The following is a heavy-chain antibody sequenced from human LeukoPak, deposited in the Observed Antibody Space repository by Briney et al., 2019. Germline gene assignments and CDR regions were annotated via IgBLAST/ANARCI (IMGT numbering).Heavy chain of an antibody. D-gene: IGHD3-10*01. V-gene: IGHV4-39*01. CDR3: ASMSRGVILGPNYYSYYMDV. Sequence: PSETLSLTCSVSGGSMSSPSFYWAWIRQPPGKGLEWIRNIYYSGSTYYNPSLQSRVTISVDTSKNQFSLKLTSVTAADKAVYYCASMSRGVILGPNYYSYYMDVWGKGATVIVSS. J-gene: IGHJ6*03. CDR2: IYYSGST. CDR1: GGSMSSPSFY.